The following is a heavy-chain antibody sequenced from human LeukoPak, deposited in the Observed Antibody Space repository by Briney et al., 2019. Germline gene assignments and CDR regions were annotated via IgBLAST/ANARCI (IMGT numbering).Heavy chain of an antibody. V-gene: IGHV1-46*01. CDR1: GYTFTSYY. CDR2: INSSGGGT. D-gene: IGHD2-15*01. Sequence: ASVTVSFTASGYTFTSYYMHWVRQAPGQGLEWMGIINSSGGGTSYAQKFQGRVTMTGDTSTSTVYMELSSLRSDDTAVYYCARADINYYYGMDVWGQGTTVTVAS. J-gene: IGHJ6*02. CDR3: ARADINYYYGMDV.